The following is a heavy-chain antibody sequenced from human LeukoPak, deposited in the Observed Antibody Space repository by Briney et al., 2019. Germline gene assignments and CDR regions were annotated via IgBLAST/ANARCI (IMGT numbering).Heavy chain of an antibody. Sequence: GGSLRLSCAASGFTFSSFGMSWVRQAPGKGLEWLADISSSSSTIYYADSVKGRFTISRDNAKNSLYLQMNSLRAEDTAVYYCARPYSSGWDNWFGPWGQGTLVTVSS. CDR1: GFTFSSFG. J-gene: IGHJ5*02. CDR3: ARPYSSGWDNWFGP. V-gene: IGHV3-48*01. CDR2: ISSSSSTI. D-gene: IGHD6-19*01.